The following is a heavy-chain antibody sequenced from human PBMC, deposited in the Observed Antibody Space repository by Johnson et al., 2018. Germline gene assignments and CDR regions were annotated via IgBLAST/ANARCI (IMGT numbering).Heavy chain of an antibody. J-gene: IGHJ3*02. CDR3: AREGGGITMLVVVKAAQCDFDI. Sequence: VQLVESGGGLVQPGGSLRLSCAASGFTFSSYWMSWVRQAPGKGLEWVANIKQDGSEKYYVDSVKGRFTISKDNAKNSLYLQMNSLGAEDTAVYYCAREGGGITMLVVVKAAQCDFDIWGQGTMVTVSS. V-gene: IGHV3-7*01. D-gene: IGHD3-22*01. CDR1: GFTFSSYW. CDR2: IKQDGSEK.